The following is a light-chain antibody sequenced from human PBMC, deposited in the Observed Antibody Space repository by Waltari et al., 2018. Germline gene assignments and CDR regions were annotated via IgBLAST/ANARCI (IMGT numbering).Light chain of an antibody. CDR3: CSYAGSSTFTYV. CDR1: SNDVGSYNL. J-gene: IGLJ1*01. V-gene: IGLV2-23*02. Sequence: QSALTQPASVSGSPGQSITISCTGTSNDVGSYNLVSWYQQHPGKAPKLMIYEVSKRPSGVSNRFSGSKSGNTASLTISGLQAEDEADYYCCSYAGSSTFTYVFGTGTKVTVL. CDR2: EVS.